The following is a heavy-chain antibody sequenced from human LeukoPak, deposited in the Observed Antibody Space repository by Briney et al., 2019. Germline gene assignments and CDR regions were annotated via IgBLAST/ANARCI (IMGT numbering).Heavy chain of an antibody. CDR1: GFTFSSYG. CDR3: ARGLPGAAFDI. CDR2: IWYDGSNK. V-gene: IGHV3-33*01. J-gene: IGHJ3*02. Sequence: GRSLRLSCAASGFTFSSYGMHWVRRAPGKGLGGGAVIWYDGSNKYYADSVKGRFTISRDNSKNTLYLQMNSLRAEDTAVYYCARGLPGAAFDIWGQGTMVTVSS. D-gene: IGHD3-10*01.